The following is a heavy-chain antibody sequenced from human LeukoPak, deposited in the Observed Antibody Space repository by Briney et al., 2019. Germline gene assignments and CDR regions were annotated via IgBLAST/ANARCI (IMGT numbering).Heavy chain of an antibody. CDR3: AKDRRSHIVVVTAIAPRYGMDV. CDR1: GFTFSSYA. J-gene: IGHJ6*02. CDR2: ISGSGGST. Sequence: PGGSLRLSCAASGFTFSSYAMSWVRQAPGKGLEWVSAISGSGGSTYYADSVKGRFTISRDNSKNTLYLQMNSLRAEDTAVYYCAKDRRSHIVVVTAIAPRYGMDVWGQGTTVTVSS. D-gene: IGHD2-21*02. V-gene: IGHV3-23*01.